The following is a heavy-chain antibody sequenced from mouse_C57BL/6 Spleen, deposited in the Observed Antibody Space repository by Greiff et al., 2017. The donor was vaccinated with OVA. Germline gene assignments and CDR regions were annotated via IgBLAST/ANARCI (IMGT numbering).Heavy chain of an antibody. V-gene: IGHV1-63*01. Sequence: VQLQQSGAELVRPGTSVKMSCKASGYTFTNYWIGWAKQRPGHGLEWIGDIYPGGGYTNYTEKIKGKATLTADKSSSTAYMQFSSLTSEDSAIYDCARGGGLDSSGYGYFDDWGQGTTLTVSS. D-gene: IGHD3-2*02. CDR3: ARGGGLDSSGYGYFDD. CDR2: IYPGGGYT. CDR1: GYTFTNYW. J-gene: IGHJ2*01.